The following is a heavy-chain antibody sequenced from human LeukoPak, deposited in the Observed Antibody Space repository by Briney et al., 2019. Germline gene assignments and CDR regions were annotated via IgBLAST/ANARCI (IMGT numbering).Heavy chain of an antibody. J-gene: IGHJ6*03. Sequence: GASVKVSCKASGYTFTDFYLHWVRQAPGQGLEWMGWISAYNGNTNYAQKLQGRVTMTTDTSTSTAYMELGSLRSDDTAVYYCARGGSYLGYYYYYYYMDVWGKGTTVTVSS. CDR3: ARGGSYLGYYYYYYYMDV. D-gene: IGHD1-26*01. V-gene: IGHV1-18*04. CDR1: GYTFTDFY. CDR2: ISAYNGNT.